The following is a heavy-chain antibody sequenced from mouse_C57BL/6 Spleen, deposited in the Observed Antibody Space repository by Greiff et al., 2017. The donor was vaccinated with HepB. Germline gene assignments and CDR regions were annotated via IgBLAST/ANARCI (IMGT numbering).Heavy chain of an antibody. CDR3: ARITTVVENFDY. Sequence: EVMLVESGGGLVKPGGSLKLSCAASGFTFSDYGMHWVRQAPEKGLEWVAYISSGSSTIYYADTVKGRFTISRDNAKNTLFLQMTSLRSEDTAMYYCARITTVVENFDYWGQGTTLTVSS. J-gene: IGHJ2*01. CDR1: GFTFSDYG. CDR2: ISSGSSTI. D-gene: IGHD1-1*01. V-gene: IGHV5-17*01.